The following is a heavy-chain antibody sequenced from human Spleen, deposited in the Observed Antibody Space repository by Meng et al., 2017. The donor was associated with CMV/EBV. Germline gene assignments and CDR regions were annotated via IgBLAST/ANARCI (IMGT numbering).Heavy chain of an antibody. CDR1: GFTFNSHW. CDR3: ARGVGESLGWEMGY. J-gene: IGHJ4*02. Sequence: VRLVGAGGGLVQPGRSLRLSCAASGFTFNSHWMHWVRQAPGKGLVWVSRTNRDGSSTSYADSVKGRFTISRDNAKSTLYLQMNSLRAEDTAVYYCARGVGESLGWEMGYWGQGTLVTVSS. D-gene: IGHD1-26*01. CDR2: TNRDGSST. V-gene: IGHV3-74*01.